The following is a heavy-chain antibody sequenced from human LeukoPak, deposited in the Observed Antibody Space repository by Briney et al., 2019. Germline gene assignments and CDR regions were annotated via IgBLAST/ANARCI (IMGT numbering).Heavy chain of an antibody. CDR3: ARDKSSSYFDY. V-gene: IGHV4-39*07. Sequence: SETLSLTCTVSGGSIGSSSYYWGWIRQPPGKGLEWIGSIYYSGSTYYNPSLKSRVTISVDTSKNQFSLKLSSVTAADTAVYYCARDKSSSYFDYWGQGTLVTVSS. D-gene: IGHD6-6*01. CDR1: GGSIGSSSYY. CDR2: IYYSGST. J-gene: IGHJ4*02.